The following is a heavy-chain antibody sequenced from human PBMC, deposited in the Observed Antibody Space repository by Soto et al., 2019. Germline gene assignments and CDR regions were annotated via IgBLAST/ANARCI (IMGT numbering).Heavy chain of an antibody. CDR1: GFTFRTYT. CDR2: ISSNGGST. J-gene: IGHJ6*02. CDR3: ARYGGNGMDV. Sequence: PGGSLILSCAASGFTFRTYTMHWVRQAPGKGLEYVSAISSNGGSTYYADSVKGRFTISRDNSKNTLYLQMGSLRAGDMAVYYCARYGGNGMDVWGQGTTVTVAS. D-gene: IGHD4-17*01. V-gene: IGHV3-64*02.